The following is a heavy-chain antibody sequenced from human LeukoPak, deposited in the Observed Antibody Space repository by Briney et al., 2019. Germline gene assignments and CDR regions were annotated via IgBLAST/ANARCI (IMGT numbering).Heavy chain of an antibody. CDR3: ASGKETSMAQGY. CDR1: GFTVSSNY. Sequence: GGSLRLSCAVSGFTVSSNYMTWVRQAPGKGLEWVSVIYSGGSIYYADSVKGRFTISRDISKNTVDLQLNSLSAEDTAAYYCASGKETSMAQGYWGQGTLVTVSS. V-gene: IGHV3-53*01. D-gene: IGHD5-18*01. CDR2: IYSGGSI. J-gene: IGHJ4*02.